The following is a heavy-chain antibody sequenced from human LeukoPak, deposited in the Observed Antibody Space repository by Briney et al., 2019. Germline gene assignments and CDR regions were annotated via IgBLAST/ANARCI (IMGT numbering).Heavy chain of an antibody. CDR3: ARHYGSGSYYYYYYMDV. D-gene: IGHD3-10*01. Sequence: SETLSLTCTVSGGSISSYYWSWIRQPPGKGLEWIGSIYYSGSTYYNPSLKSRVTISVDTSKNQFSLKLSSVTAADTAVYYCARHYGSGSYYYYYYMDVWGKGTTVTVSS. V-gene: IGHV4-39*01. CDR1: GGSISSYY. J-gene: IGHJ6*03. CDR2: IYYSGST.